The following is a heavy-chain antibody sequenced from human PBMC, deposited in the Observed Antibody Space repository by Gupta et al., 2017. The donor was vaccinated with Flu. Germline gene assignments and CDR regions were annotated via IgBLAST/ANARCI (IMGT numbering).Heavy chain of an antibody. Sequence: CTASGFDFNSYEMSWVRQAPGRGLEWVAFISSSAVTYYTDPVRGRFTISRDNANNLLYLQMSSLRGEDTAVDYCARGHWDNWGQGTLVTVSS. CDR1: GFDFNSYE. J-gene: IGHJ4*02. CDR3: ARGHWDN. V-gene: IGHV3-48*03. CDR2: ISSSAVT.